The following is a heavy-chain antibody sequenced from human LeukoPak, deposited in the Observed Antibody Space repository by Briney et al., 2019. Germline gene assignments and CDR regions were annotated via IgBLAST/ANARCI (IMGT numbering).Heavy chain of an antibody. CDR3: ARDNHRSSWSWFDP. D-gene: IGHD6-13*01. Sequence: GASVTVSCKASGYTFTSYGISWVRQAPGQGLEWMGWISAYNGNTKYAQDFQGRVTMTTDTSTSTAYMELRSLRSDDTAVYHCARDNHRSSWSWFDPWGQGTLVTVSS. CDR1: GYTFTSYG. CDR2: ISAYNGNT. J-gene: IGHJ5*02. V-gene: IGHV1-18*01.